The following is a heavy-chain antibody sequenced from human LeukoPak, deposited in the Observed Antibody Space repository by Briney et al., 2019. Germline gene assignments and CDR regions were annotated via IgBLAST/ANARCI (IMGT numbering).Heavy chain of an antibody. V-gene: IGHV1-2*02. CDR1: GYIFTDYY. J-gene: IGHJ5*02. CDR3: ARDENWFDP. CDR2: INPKSGGT. Sequence: GASVKVSCKAYGYIFTDYYIHWVRQAPGQGLEWMGWINPKSGGTNYAQKFQGRVTMTRDTSISTAYMELSRLRSDDTAVYYCARDENWFDPWGQGTLVTVSS.